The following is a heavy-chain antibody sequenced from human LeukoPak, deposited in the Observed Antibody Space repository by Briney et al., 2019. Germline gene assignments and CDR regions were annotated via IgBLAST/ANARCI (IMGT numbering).Heavy chain of an antibody. CDR1: GFTFSSYA. V-gene: IGHV3-23*01. CDR2: ISGSGGST. J-gene: IGHJ4*02. D-gene: IGHD3-22*01. CDR3: AKSTIVVVITPLDY. Sequence: GGSLRLSCAASGFTFSSYAMSWVRQAPGRGLEWVSAISGSGGSTYYADSVKGRFTISRDNSKNTLYLQMNSLRAEDTAVYYCAKSTIVVVITPLDYWGQGTLVTVSS.